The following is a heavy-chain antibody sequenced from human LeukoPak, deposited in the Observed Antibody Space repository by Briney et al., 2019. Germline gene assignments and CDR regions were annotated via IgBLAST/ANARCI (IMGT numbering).Heavy chain of an antibody. CDR1: GFTFSSYG. CDR2: IWYDGSNK. V-gene: IGHV3-33*01. D-gene: IGHD3-22*01. J-gene: IGHJ4*02. Sequence: GGSLRLSCAASGFTFSSYGMHWVRQAPGKGLEWVAVIWYDGSNKYYADSVKGRFTISRDNSKNTLYLQMNSLRAEDTAVYYCARGPFDHYDSSGYSGYYFDYWGQGTLVTVSS. CDR3: ARGPFDHYDSSGYSGYYFDY.